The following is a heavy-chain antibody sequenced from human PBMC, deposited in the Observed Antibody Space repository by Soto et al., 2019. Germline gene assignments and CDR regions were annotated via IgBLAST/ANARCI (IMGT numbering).Heavy chain of an antibody. V-gene: IGHV3-23*01. Sequence: PGGSLRLSCAASGFTFSSYAMSWVRQAPGKGLEWVSAISGSGGSTYYADSVKGRFTISRDNSKNTLYLQMNSLRAEDTAVYYCSRVGFWSGDDFDYWGQGSLVTVSS. CDR1: GFTFSSYA. D-gene: IGHD3-3*01. J-gene: IGHJ4*02. CDR2: ISGSGGST. CDR3: SRVGFWSGDDFDY.